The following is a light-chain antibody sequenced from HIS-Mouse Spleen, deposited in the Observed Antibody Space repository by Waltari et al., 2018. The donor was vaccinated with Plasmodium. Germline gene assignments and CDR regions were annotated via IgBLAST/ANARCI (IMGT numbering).Light chain of an antibody. CDR2: EVS. CDR3: SSYAGSNNLV. J-gene: IGLJ2*01. CDR1: SSDVGGYNY. V-gene: IGLV2-8*01. Sequence: QSALTQPPSASGSPGQSVTISCTGTSSDVGGYNYVSWYQQHPGKAPKLMLYEVSKRPSGVPERVSGSKSGNTASLTVSGLQAEDEADYYCSSYAGSNNLVFGGGTKLTVL.